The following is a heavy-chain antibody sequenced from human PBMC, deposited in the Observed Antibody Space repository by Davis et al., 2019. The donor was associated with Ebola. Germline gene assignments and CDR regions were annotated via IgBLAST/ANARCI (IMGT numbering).Heavy chain of an antibody. J-gene: IGHJ4*02. V-gene: IGHV1-69*04. D-gene: IGHD6-19*01. CDR1: GGTFSSYA. CDR3: AREQWLTFFDY. CDR2: IIPILGIA. Sequence: AASVKVSCKASGGTFSSYAISWVRQAPGQGLEWMGRIIPILGIANYAQKFQGRVTITADKSTSTAYMELSSLRSEDTAVYYCAREQWLTFFDYWGQGTLVTVSS.